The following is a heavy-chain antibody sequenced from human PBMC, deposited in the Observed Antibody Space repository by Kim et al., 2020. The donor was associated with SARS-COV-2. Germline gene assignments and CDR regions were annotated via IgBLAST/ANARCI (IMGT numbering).Heavy chain of an antibody. CDR3: ARDSSMVAPGALDY. CDR2: IYSGGST. CDR1: GFTVSSNY. J-gene: IGHJ4*02. Sequence: GGSLRLSCAASGFTVSSNYMSWVRQAPGKGLEWVSVIYSGGSTYYADSVKGRFTISRDNSKNTLYLQMNSLRAEDTAVYYCARDSSMVAPGALDYWGQGTLVTVSS. D-gene: IGHD5-12*01. V-gene: IGHV3-66*01.